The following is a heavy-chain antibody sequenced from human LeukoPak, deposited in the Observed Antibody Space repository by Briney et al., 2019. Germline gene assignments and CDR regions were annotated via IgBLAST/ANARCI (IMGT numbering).Heavy chain of an antibody. CDR1: GYTLTELS. V-gene: IGHV1-24*01. CDR2: FDPEDGET. D-gene: IGHD6-19*01. CDR3: ATGFGYSSALPDY. Sequence: ASVKVSCKVSGYTLTELSMHWVRQAPGKGLEWMGGFDPEDGETIYARKFQGRVTMTEDTSTDTAYMELSSLRSEDTAVYYCATGFGYSSALPDYWGQGTLVTVSS. J-gene: IGHJ4*02.